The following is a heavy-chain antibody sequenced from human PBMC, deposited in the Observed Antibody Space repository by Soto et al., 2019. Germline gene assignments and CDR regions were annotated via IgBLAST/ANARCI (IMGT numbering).Heavy chain of an antibody. Sequence: GGSLILSCAASGFIFGAHAMSWVRQAPGKGLEWVANIKQDGSEKYYVDSVKGRFTISRDNAKNSLYLQMNSLRAEDTAVYYCARSIAARLNWFDPWGQGTLVTVSS. D-gene: IGHD6-6*01. V-gene: IGHV3-7*01. CDR1: GFIFGAHA. CDR3: ARSIAARLNWFDP. CDR2: IKQDGSEK. J-gene: IGHJ5*02.